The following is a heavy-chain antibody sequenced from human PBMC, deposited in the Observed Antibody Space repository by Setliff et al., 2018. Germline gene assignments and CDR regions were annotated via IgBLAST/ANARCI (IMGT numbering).Heavy chain of an antibody. CDR3: ARARSGDYSDSTGYLDY. D-gene: IGHD3-22*01. Sequence: SETLSLTCTVSGGSISNYYWTWIRQPPGKGLDWIGYIYTSGSTNYNPPLKSRVTISVDTSKNQFSLKLSSVSAADTAVYYCARARSGDYSDSTGYLDYWGQGTLVTVSS. V-gene: IGHV4-4*08. CDR2: IYTSGST. J-gene: IGHJ4*02. CDR1: GGSISNYY.